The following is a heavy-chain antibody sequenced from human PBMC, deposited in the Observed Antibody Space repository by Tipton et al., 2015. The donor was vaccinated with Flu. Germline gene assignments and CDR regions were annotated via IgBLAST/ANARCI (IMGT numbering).Heavy chain of an antibody. Sequence: TLSLTCTVSGGSINSGTYYWSWIRQPAGKGLEWIGLVYTTGSTNYNPSLKSRVTISVDTSKNQFSLKLSSVTAADTAVYYCARAHYDSRGYYYGVLDYWGQGALVTVSS. V-gene: IGHV4-61*02. D-gene: IGHD3-22*01. CDR3: ARAHYDSRGYYYGVLDY. J-gene: IGHJ4*02. CDR2: VYTTGST. CDR1: GGSINSGTYY.